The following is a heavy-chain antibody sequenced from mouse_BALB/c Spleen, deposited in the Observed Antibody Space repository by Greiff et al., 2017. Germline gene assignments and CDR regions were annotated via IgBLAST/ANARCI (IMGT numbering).Heavy chain of an antibody. CDR2: ISTYYGDA. Sequence: VQLQQSGAELVRPGVSVKISCKGSGYTFTDYAMHWVKQSHAKSLEWIGVISTYYGDASYNQKFKGKATMTVDKSSSTAYMELARLTSEDSAIYYCARSDYGSPYAMDYWGQGTSVTVSS. J-gene: IGHJ4*01. D-gene: IGHD1-1*01. CDR1: GYTFTDYA. CDR3: ARSDYGSPYAMDY. V-gene: IGHV1S137*01.